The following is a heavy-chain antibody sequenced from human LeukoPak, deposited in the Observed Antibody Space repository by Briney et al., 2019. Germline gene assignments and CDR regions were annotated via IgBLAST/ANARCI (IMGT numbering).Heavy chain of an antibody. V-gene: IGHV1-2*02. J-gene: IGHJ4*02. CDR1: GYTFTGYY. D-gene: IGHD3-22*01. CDR3: AREQKNYYDSSGYYPDY. CDR2: INPNSGGT. Sequence: ASVKVSCKASGYTFTGYYMHWVRQAPGQGLEWMGWINPNSGGTNYAQKLQGRVTMTTDTSTSTAYMELRSLRSDDTAVYYCAREQKNYYDSSGYYPDYWGQGTLVTVSS.